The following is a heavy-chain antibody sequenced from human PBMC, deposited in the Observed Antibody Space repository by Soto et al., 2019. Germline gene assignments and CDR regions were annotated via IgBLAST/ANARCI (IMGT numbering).Heavy chain of an antibody. CDR3: AREPLLQQEYYYYGMDV. J-gene: IGHJ6*02. Sequence: QVQLQESGPGLVKPSQTLSLTCTVSGGSISSGGYYWSWIRQHPGKGLEWIGYIYYSGSTYYNPPLKSRVTISVDTSKNQFSLKLSSVTAADTAVYYCAREPLLQQEYYYYGMDVWGQGTTVTVSS. D-gene: IGHD1-1*01. CDR2: IYYSGST. CDR1: GGSISSGGYY. V-gene: IGHV4-31*03.